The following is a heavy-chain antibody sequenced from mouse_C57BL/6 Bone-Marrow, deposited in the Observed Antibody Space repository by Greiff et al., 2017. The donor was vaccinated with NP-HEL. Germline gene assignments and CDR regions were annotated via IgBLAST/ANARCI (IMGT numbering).Heavy chain of an antibody. CDR1: GYTFTSYW. D-gene: IGHD2-4*01. V-gene: IGHV1-69*01. CDR3: ARLYDYDGYWYFDV. Sequence: VQLQQSGAELVMPGASVKLSCKASGYTFTSYWMHWVKQRPGQGLEWIGEIDPSDSYTNYNQKFKGKSTLTVDKSSSTAYMQLSSLTSEDSAVYYCARLYDYDGYWYFDVWGTGTTVTVSS. J-gene: IGHJ1*03. CDR2: IDPSDSYT.